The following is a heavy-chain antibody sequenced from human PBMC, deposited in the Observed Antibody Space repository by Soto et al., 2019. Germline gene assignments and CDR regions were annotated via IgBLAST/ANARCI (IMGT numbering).Heavy chain of an antibody. V-gene: IGHV3-74*03. CDR1: GLTFRSYW. CDR2: INTDGSVA. CDR3: VRDMQLWRLDS. D-gene: IGHD2-21*01. J-gene: IGHJ4*02. Sequence: EVQLVESGGGLVQPGESLRLSCAASGLTFRSYWMPWVRQAPGKGLVWVSRINTDGSVAMYVDSVKGRFTISRDNAKNTLYLHMNSLRAEDTAVYYCVRDMQLWRLDSWCQGTLVTVSS.